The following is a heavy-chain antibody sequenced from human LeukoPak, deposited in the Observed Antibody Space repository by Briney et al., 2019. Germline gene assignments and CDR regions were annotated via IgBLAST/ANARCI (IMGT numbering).Heavy chain of an antibody. CDR1: GFIFNDYT. Sequence: GGSLRLSCVASGFIFNDYTMYWVRQAPGKGLEWVAGISGDGRNKYYADSVKGRFTISRDNSKKTVYLQVNSLRAEDTALYSCAREDYGSYYFDYWGQGTLVTVSS. CDR2: ISGDGRNK. CDR3: AREDYGSYYFDY. J-gene: IGHJ4*02. D-gene: IGHD4-17*01. V-gene: IGHV3-30*04.